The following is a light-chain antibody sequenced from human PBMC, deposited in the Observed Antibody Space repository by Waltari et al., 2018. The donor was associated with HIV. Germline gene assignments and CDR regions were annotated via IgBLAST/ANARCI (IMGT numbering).Light chain of an antibody. CDR3: AAWDDTLNGHVV. CDR2: TTV. V-gene: IGLV1-44*01. Sequence: QSVLTQPPSVSGTRGQRVTISCSGGRSDIGRNTGNWYQQVPGTAPKLLIHTTVQRPSGVTDRFSGSKSGTTATLTIRGLQPEDEADYYCAAWDDTLNGHVVFGGGTKLTVL. CDR1: RSDIGRNT. J-gene: IGLJ2*01.